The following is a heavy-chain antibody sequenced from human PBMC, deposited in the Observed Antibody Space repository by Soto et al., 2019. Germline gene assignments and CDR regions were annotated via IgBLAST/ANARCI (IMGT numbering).Heavy chain of an antibody. Sequence: SETLSLTCAVSGGSISRGGYSWGWIRQPPGKGLEWIGYMYHSGSTYYNPSLKSRVTISIDRSKNQFSLKLSSVTAANTAVYYCARVPDYWGQGILVTVSS. CDR2: MYHSGST. CDR1: GGSISRGGYS. V-gene: IGHV4-30-2*01. CDR3: ARVPDY. J-gene: IGHJ4*02. D-gene: IGHD2-2*01.